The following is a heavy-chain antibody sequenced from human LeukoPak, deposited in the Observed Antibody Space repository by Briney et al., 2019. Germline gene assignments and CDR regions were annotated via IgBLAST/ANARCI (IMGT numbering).Heavy chain of an antibody. CDR3: TTVGENPGHFDS. J-gene: IGHJ4*02. CDR2: IKSKTYGGRT. D-gene: IGHD3-10*01. CDR1: GFTFSNVW. Sequence: GGSLRLSCAASGFTFSNVWMNWVRQAPGKGLEWVGRIKSKTYGGRTDYAAPVKGRFTISRDDSKNTLYLQMNSLKTEDTAVYYCTTVGENPGHFDSWGQGTLVTVSS. V-gene: IGHV3-15*01.